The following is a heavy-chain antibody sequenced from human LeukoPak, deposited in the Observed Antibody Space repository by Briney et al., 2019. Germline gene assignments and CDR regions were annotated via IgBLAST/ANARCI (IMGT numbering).Heavy chain of an antibody. J-gene: IGHJ6*02. CDR1: GGSISSSSYY. V-gene: IGHV4-39*07. Sequence: SETLSLTCTVSGGSISSSSYYWGWIRQPPGKGLEWIGSIYYSGSTYYNPSLKSRVTISVDTSKNQFSLKLSSVTAADTAVYYCARTVGSSSDYYYYGMDVWGQGTTVTVSS. D-gene: IGHD6-6*01. CDR3: ARTVGSSSDYYYYGMDV. CDR2: IYYSGST.